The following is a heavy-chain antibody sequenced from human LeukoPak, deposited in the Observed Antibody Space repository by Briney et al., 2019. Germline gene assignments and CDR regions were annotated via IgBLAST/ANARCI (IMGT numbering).Heavy chain of an antibody. CDR1: GFTFSSYS. V-gene: IGHV3-21*01. J-gene: IGHJ4*02. CDR3: ARVSSSWYDY. D-gene: IGHD6-13*01. Sequence: GGSLRLSCAASGFTFSSYSMNWIRQAPGKGLEWVSSISSSSSYIYYADSVKGRFTISRDNAKNSLYLQMNSLRAEDTAVYYCARVSSSWYDYWGQGTLVTVSS. CDR2: ISSSSSYI.